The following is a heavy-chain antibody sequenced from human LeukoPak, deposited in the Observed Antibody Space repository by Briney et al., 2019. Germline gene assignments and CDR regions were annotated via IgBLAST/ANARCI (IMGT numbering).Heavy chain of an antibody. D-gene: IGHD1-26*01. Sequence: PGGSLRLSCEGSGFNFDNFAFHWVRQAPGKGLEWVALISYDGTNKHFADSVKGRFTISRDNSKNTLYLHMNRLRPEDTAVYYCAKDTIYYSGIYSYSDYWGQGIPVIVSS. V-gene: IGHV3-30-3*01. CDR3: AKDTIYYSGIYSYSDY. CDR1: GFNFDNFA. CDR2: ISYDGTNK. J-gene: IGHJ4*02.